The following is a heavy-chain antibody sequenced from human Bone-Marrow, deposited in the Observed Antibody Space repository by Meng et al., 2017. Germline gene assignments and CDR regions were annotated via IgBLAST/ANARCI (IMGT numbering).Heavy chain of an antibody. J-gene: IGHJ3*02. CDR3: ARHLSSANDAFNI. Sequence: GGSLRLSCAASGFTFDDYGMSWVRQAPGEGLEWVGRIRNQPNSYSTAYAASVKGRFSISRDDSKKTVYLQMNSLSTEDTAVYYCARHLSSANDAFNIWGQGTMVTVSS. V-gene: IGHV3-72*01. CDR1: GFTFDDYG. D-gene: IGHD3-16*02. CDR2: IRNQPNSYST.